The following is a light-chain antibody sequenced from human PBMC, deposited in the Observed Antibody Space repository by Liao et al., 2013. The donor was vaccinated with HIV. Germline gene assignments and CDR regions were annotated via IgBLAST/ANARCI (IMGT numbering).Light chain of an antibody. Sequence: SYELTQPPSVSVAPGETARITCGGNNIGSKSVHWYQQKPGQAPVLVIYYDSDRPSGIPERFSGSSSGNTATLTISRVEAGDEADYYCQVWDSTSDHPVFGGGTKLTVL. CDR2: YDS. CDR1: NIGSKS. CDR3: QVWDSTSDHPV. V-gene: IGLV3-21*01. J-gene: IGLJ3*02.